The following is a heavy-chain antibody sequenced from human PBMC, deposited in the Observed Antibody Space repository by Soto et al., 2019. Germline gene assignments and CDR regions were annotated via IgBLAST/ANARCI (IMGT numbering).Heavy chain of an antibody. J-gene: IGHJ6*02. D-gene: IGHD2-8*01. CDR3: ATPQPSGVSTYYYKYGMGV. CDR2: IDPSSGSA. V-gene: IGHV1-46*01. Sequence: ASVKVSCKASGYSFTTYYIHWVRQAPGQGFEWMGIIDPSSGSATYTQKFRGRVTMARDTSTSTVYMELSSLRSEDPAVYYCATPQPSGVSTYYYKYGMGVWGQGTTVTVSS. CDR1: GYSFTTYY.